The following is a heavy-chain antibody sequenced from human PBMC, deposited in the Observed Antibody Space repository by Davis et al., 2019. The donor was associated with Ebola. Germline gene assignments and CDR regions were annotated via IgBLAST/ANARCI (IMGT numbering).Heavy chain of an antibody. CDR1: GFTFSNYY. V-gene: IGHV3-9*01. CDR3: ARGGLFDSSGYFAS. D-gene: IGHD3-22*01. J-gene: IGHJ4*02. CDR2: ISYNSGSI. Sequence: PGGSLRLSCAASGFTFSNYYMHWVRQAPGKGLEWVSSISYNSGSIGYADSVKGRFTISRDNAKKSLYLQMNSLRVEDTAFYYCARGGLFDSSGYFASWGQGTLVTVSS.